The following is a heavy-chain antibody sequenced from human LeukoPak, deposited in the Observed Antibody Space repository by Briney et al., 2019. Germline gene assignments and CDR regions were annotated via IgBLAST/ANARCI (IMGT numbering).Heavy chain of an antibody. D-gene: IGHD3-9*01. V-gene: IGHV1-46*01. CDR1: GYTFTGYV. CDR2: INPSGGST. Sequence: GASVKVSCKASGYTFTGYVINRVRQAPGQGLEWMGIINPSGGSTTYAQKFRGRLTMTRDMSTSTVYMELSSLRSEDTAVYYCARGSRPVYNLLTGKRYFDYWGQGTLLTVSS. J-gene: IGHJ4*02. CDR3: ARGSRPVYNLLTGKRYFDY.